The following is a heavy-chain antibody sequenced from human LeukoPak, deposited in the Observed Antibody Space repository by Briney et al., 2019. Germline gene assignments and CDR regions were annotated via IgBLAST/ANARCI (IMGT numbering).Heavy chain of an antibody. V-gene: IGHV3-74*01. Sequence: PGGSLRLSCAASGFTFSSYWMYWVRQAPGKGLVWVSRINNDGSTTNYADSVKGRFTISRDNAKNTLYLQMTSLRAEDTAVYYCAKDLGYCSSTSCQRYFDYWGQGTLVTVAS. CDR1: GFTFSSYW. CDR3: AKDLGYCSSTSCQRYFDY. D-gene: IGHD2-2*01. J-gene: IGHJ4*02. CDR2: INNDGSTT.